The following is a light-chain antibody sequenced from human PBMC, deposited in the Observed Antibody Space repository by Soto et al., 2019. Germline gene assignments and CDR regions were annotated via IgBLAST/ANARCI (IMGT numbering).Light chain of an antibody. Sequence: EIVLTQSPGTLSLSPGERATLSCRASQSVSSSYLAWYQQKPGQAPRLLIYGASSRATGIPDRFSGSGSGTNFTLTISRLEPEDFAVYYCQQYGSAPIAFAQGTKVEI. J-gene: IGKJ1*01. CDR2: GAS. CDR1: QSVSSSY. CDR3: QQYGSAPIA. V-gene: IGKV3-20*01.